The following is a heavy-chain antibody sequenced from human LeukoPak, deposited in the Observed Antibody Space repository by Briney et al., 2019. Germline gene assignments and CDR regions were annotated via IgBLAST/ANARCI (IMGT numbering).Heavy chain of an antibody. CDR2: ISGSGDST. J-gene: IGHJ4*02. D-gene: IGHD4-17*01. CDR1: GFTFSSYA. Sequence: GGSLRLSCAASGFTFSSYAMSWVRQAPGKGLEWVSAISGSGDSTYYADSVKGRFAISRDNAKYSLYLQMNSLRAEDTAVYYCVRGSYGAYDYWGQGSLVTVSS. V-gene: IGHV3-23*01. CDR3: VRGSYGAYDY.